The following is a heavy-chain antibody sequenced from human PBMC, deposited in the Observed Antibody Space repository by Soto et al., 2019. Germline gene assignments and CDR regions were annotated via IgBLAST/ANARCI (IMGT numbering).Heavy chain of an antibody. D-gene: IGHD3-22*01. CDR1: GYSFTSYW. CDR2: IYPGDSDT. Sequence: GESLKISCKGSGYSFTSYWIGWVRQMPGKGLEWMGIIYPGDSDTRYSPSFQGQVTISADKSISTAYLQWSSLKASDTAMYYCARLLYYYDSSGYWHFDYWGQGTLVTVSS. J-gene: IGHJ4*02. CDR3: ARLLYYYDSSGYWHFDY. V-gene: IGHV5-51*01.